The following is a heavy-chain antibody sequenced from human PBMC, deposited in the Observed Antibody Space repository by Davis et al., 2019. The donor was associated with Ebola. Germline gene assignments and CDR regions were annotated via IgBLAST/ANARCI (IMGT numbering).Heavy chain of an antibody. CDR2: ISGSGGST. CDR3: AKSGLSFGVVKYHYGMDV. Sequence: GGSLRLSCAASGFPFTSYAMSWVRQAPGKGLEWVSAISGSGGSTYYADSVKGRFTISRDNSKKTLYLQMNSLRAEDTAVYYCAKSGLSFGVVKYHYGMDVWGKGTTVTVSS. V-gene: IGHV3-23*01. J-gene: IGHJ6*04. CDR1: GFPFTSYA. D-gene: IGHD3-3*01.